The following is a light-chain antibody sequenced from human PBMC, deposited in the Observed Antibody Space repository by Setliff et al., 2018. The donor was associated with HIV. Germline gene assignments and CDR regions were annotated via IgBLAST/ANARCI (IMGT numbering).Light chain of an antibody. CDR3: SSYTSSTTVV. J-gene: IGLJ2*01. CDR2: EVS. CDR1: SGDVGGYNY. V-gene: IGLV2-14*01. Sequence: QSALTQPASVSGSPGQSITISCTGTSGDVGGYNYVSWYQQHPGKAPKVMIYEVSHRPSGVSDRFSGSKSGNTASLTISGLQAEDEADYYCSSYTSSTTVVFGGGTKVTVL.